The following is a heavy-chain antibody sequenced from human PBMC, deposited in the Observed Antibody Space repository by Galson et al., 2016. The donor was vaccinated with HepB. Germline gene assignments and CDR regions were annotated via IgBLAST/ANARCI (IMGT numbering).Heavy chain of an antibody. Sequence: SLRLSCAASGFIVSSNDMSWVRQAPGKGLEWVSVLYSGGSTYYADSVKGRYTISRDNSKNTLYLQMNSPRAEDTAVYYCARDGEYYYGSGSYAETWGQGTLVTVSS. D-gene: IGHD3-10*01. CDR1: GFIVSSND. V-gene: IGHV3-53*01. J-gene: IGHJ5*02. CDR2: LYSGGST. CDR3: ARDGEYYYGSGSYAET.